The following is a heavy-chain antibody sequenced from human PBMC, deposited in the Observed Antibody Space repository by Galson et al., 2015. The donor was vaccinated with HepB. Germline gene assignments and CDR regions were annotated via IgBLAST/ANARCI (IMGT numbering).Heavy chain of an antibody. J-gene: IGHJ4*02. CDR2: VSGYNGNT. CDR3: ARDLYYDSSGYYSPYLPFDY. V-gene: IGHV1-18*04. CDR1: GYIFTSYG. Sequence: SVKVSCKASGYIFTSYGITWARQAPGQGLEWMGWVSGYNGNTNYAQKLQGRVTMTTDTSTSTAYMELRTLRSDDTAVYYCARDLYYDSSGYYSPYLPFDYWGQGTLVTVSS. D-gene: IGHD3-22*01.